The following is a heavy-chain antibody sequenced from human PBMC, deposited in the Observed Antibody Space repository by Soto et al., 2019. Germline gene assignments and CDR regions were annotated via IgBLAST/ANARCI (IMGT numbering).Heavy chain of an antibody. V-gene: IGHV3-7*03. CDR3: ARTGGDSPVMAAAEGAFDI. D-gene: IGHD6-13*01. CDR1: GFTFSSYW. J-gene: IGHJ3*02. Sequence: GGSLRLSCAASGFTFSSYWMSWVRQAPGKGLEWVANIKQDGSEKYYVDSVKGRFTISRDNAKNSLYLQMNSLRAEDTAVYYCARTGGDSPVMAAAEGAFDIWGQGTMVTVSS. CDR2: IKQDGSEK.